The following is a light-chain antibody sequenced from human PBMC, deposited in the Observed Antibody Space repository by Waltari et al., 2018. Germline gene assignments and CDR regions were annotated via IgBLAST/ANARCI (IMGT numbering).Light chain of an antibody. CDR1: QSVTSIS. V-gene: IGKV3-20*01. CDR3: QQYDGEVVT. CDR2: GTS. J-gene: IGKJ4*01. Sequence: EIVLTQSPGTLSSSPGERATLSCRASQSVTSISLTWYQKKVGQAPRLLIYGTSSRATGIPDRFSGSGSGTEFTLTISRLEPEYFAVYYCQQYDGEVVTFGGGTKVEI.